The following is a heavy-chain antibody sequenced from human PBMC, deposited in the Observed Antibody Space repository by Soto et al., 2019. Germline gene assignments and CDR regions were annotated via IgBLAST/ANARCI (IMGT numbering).Heavy chain of an antibody. CDR1: GYSFTSYW. V-gene: IGHV5-10-1*01. J-gene: IGHJ6*02. D-gene: IGHD2-2*01. CDR2: IDPSDSYT. Sequence: PGESLKISCKGSGYSFTSYWISWVRQMPGKGLEWMGRIDPSDSYTNYSPSFQGHVTISADKSISTAYLQWSSLKASDTAMYYCARHCSSTSCYPNYYYYGMDVWGQGTTVTVSS. CDR3: ARHCSSTSCYPNYYYYGMDV.